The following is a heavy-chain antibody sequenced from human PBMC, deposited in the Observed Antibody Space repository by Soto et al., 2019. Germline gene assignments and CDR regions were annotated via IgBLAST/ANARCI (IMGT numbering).Heavy chain of an antibody. J-gene: IGHJ2*01. CDR1: GYSFTSYW. Sequence: EVQLVQSGAEVKKPGESLKISCKGSGYSFTSYWIGWVRQMPGKGLEWMGIIYPGDSDTRYSPSFQGQVTISADKSISTAYLQWSSLKASDTAMYYCARSHSSGYPLIGGLPPYWYFDLWGRGTLVTVSS. CDR3: ARSHSSGYPLIGGLPPYWYFDL. V-gene: IGHV5-51*01. CDR2: IYPGDSDT. D-gene: IGHD3-22*01.